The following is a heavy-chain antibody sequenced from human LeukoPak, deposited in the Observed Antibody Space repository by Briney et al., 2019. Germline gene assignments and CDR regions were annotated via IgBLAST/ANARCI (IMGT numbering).Heavy chain of an antibody. Sequence: ASVNVSCKVSGYTFTSYGISWVRQAPGQGLELMGWISAYNGNTKYAQKYQGRVTMTTDTSTSTAYMEPRSLRSDDTAVYYCARGPHERSGYPDDWGQGTLVTVSS. CDR3: ARGPHERSGYPDD. CDR1: GYTFTSYG. V-gene: IGHV1-18*01. J-gene: IGHJ4*02. CDR2: ISAYNGNT. D-gene: IGHD3-22*01.